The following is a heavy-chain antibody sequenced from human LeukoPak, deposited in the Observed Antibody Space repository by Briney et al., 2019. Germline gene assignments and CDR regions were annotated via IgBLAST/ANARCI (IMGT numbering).Heavy chain of an antibody. Sequence: GGSLRLSCAASGFTFSSYSMNWVRQAPGKGLEWVSSISSSSSYIYYADSVKGRFTISRDNAKNSLYLQMNSLRAEDTAVYYCARDSEYYYGSGSPADYWGQGTLVTVSS. J-gene: IGHJ4*02. V-gene: IGHV3-21*01. CDR2: ISSSSSYI. CDR3: ARDSEYYYGSGSPADY. D-gene: IGHD3-10*01. CDR1: GFTFSSYS.